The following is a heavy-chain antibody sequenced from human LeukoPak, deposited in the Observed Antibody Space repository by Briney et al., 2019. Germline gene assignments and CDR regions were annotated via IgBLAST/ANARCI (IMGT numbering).Heavy chain of an antibody. Sequence: ASVKVSCKASGYTFTSYDINWVRQATGQGLEWMGWMNPNSGNTGYAQKLQGRVTMTRNTSISTAYMELSSLRSEDTAVYYCASHVVDTAFKGSPWGQGTLVTVSS. CDR2: MNPNSGNT. CDR1: GYTFTSYD. CDR3: ASHVVDTAFKGSP. D-gene: IGHD5-18*01. J-gene: IGHJ4*02. V-gene: IGHV1-8*01.